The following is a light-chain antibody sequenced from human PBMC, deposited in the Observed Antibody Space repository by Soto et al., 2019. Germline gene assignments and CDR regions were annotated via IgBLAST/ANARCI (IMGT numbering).Light chain of an antibody. CDR2: GAS. CDR1: QSISSSY. Sequence: IVWTQSPGTLSLSPGDRASLSCRASQSISSSYLGWYQQKPGQAPRLLIFGASTRAAGSPDRFSGSGSGTDFTLTISRLEPEDFAVYYCQQYGSSPTFGQGTRLEIK. J-gene: IGKJ5*01. V-gene: IGKV3-20*01. CDR3: QQYGSSPT.